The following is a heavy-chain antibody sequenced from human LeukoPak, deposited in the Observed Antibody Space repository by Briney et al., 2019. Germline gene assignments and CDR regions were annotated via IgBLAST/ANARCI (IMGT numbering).Heavy chain of an antibody. D-gene: IGHD3-22*01. CDR3: AKGPLWYDSSGYYYRWYFDL. CDR1: GFTFSNYD. CDR2: IRYDGSNK. J-gene: IGHJ2*01. Sequence: GSLRLSCAASGFTFSNYDMHWVRQAPGKGLEWVAFIRYDGSNKYYADSVKGRFTISRDNSKNTLYLQMNSLRAEDTAVYYCAKGPLWYDSSGYYYRWYFDLWGRGTLVTVSS. V-gene: IGHV3-30*02.